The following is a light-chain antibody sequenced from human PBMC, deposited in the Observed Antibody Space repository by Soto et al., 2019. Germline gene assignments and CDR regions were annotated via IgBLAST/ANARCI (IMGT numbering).Light chain of an antibody. CDR2: DAY. J-gene: IGKJ3*01. CDR1: QTVSNY. CDR3: QQRSNWL. V-gene: IGKV3-11*01. Sequence: EKVLTQSPATVSLSPGERATVAWRASQTVSNYVAWYQQKPGQAPRLLIYDAYNRATGVPARFSGSGSGTDFTLTISSLEPAAFVVYYCQQRSNWLFGPGTKVDIK.